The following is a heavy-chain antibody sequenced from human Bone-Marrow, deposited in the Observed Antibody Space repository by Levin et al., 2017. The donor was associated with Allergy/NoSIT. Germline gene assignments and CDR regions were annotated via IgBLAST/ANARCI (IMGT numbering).Heavy chain of an antibody. CDR2: ISSDGSNR. CDR1: GFTFNNYA. CDR3: ARNIFGPHREVVVTNY. D-gene: IGHD2-21*02. Sequence: PGGSLRLSCEVSGFTFNNYAMHWVRQAPGKGLEWLAFISSDGSNRYYAESVKGRFTISRDNSKNTVHLQMNSLRVEDTAFYFCARNIFGPHREVVVTNYWGQGTLVTVSS. J-gene: IGHJ4*02. V-gene: IGHV3-30-3*01.